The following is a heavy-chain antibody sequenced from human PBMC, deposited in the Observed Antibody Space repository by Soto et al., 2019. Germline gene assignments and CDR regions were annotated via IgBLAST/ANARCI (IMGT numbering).Heavy chain of an antibody. CDR3: ARADSGYDSYYAY. CDR2: IKQDGSEK. V-gene: IGHV3-7*01. CDR1: GFTFSSYW. J-gene: IGHJ4*02. D-gene: IGHD5-12*01. Sequence: PGGSLRLSCAASGFTFSSYWMSWVRQAPGKGLEWVANIKQDGSEKYYVDSVKGRFTISRDNAKNSLYLQMNSLRAEDTAVYYCARADSGYDSYYAYWGQGTLVTVSS.